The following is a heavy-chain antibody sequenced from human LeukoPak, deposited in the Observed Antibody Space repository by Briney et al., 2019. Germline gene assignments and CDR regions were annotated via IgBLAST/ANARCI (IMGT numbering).Heavy chain of an antibody. CDR2: VSTSSIYI. CDR1: GFTFSSYS. V-gene: IGHV3-21*06. CDR3: ARRSTVTAGYYYMDV. D-gene: IGHD4-11*01. J-gene: IGHJ6*03. Sequence: GGSLRLSCAASGFTFSSYSMKWVRQAPGKGLEWVSSVSTSSIYIYYADSVKGRFTISRDNAKNSLYLQMNSLRAEDTAVYYCARRSTVTAGYYYMDVWGKGTSVTVSS.